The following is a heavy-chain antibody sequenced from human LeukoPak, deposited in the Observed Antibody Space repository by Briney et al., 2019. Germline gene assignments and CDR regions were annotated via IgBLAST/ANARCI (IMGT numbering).Heavy chain of an antibody. CDR2: IYPGDSDT. V-gene: IGHV5-51*01. CDR1: GYGFTSYW. D-gene: IGHD3-22*01. CDR3: ARQARGGYDSSGYSATYDY. J-gene: IGHJ4*02. Sequence: GESLKISCKGSGYGFTSYWIGWVRQMPGKGLEWMGIIYPGDSDTRYSPSFQGQVTISADKSISTAYLQWSSLKASDTAMYYCARQARGGYDSSGYSATYDYWGQGTLVTVSS.